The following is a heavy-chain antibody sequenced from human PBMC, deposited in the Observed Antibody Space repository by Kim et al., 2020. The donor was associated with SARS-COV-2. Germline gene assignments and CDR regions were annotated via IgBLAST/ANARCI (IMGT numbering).Heavy chain of an antibody. J-gene: IGHJ3*02. CDR3: ARALSITMIVVVINAFDI. D-gene: IGHD3-22*01. Sequence: SETLSLTCTVSGGSISSGGYYWSWIRQHPGKGLEWIGYIYYSGSTYYNPSLKSRVTISVDTSKNQFSLKLSSVTAADTAVYYCARALSITMIVVVINAFDIWGQGTTVTVSS. CDR1: GGSISSGGYY. CDR2: IYYSGST. V-gene: IGHV4-31*03.